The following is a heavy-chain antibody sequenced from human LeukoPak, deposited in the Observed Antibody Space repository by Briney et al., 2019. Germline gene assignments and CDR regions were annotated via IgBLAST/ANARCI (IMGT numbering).Heavy chain of an antibody. CDR3: ARGRQYSYGSLDYYYYMDV. Sequence: SETLSLTCAVYGGSFSGYYWSWIRQPPGKGLEWIGEINHSGSTNYNPSLKSRVTISVDTSKNQFSLKLSSVTAADTAVYYCARGRQYSYGSLDYYYYMDVWGKGTTVTVSS. D-gene: IGHD5-18*01. V-gene: IGHV4-34*01. J-gene: IGHJ6*03. CDR2: INHSGST. CDR1: GGSFSGYY.